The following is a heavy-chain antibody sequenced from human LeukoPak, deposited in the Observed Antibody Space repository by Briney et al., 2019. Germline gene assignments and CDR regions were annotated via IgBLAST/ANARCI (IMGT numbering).Heavy chain of an antibody. CDR2: ISSSGSTI. Sequence: PGGSLRLSCAASGFTFSSYEMNWVRQAPGKGLEWVSYISSSGSTIYYADSVKGRFTISRDNAKNSLYLQMNSLRAEDTAVYYCANAPPADAFDIWGQGTMVTVSS. CDR3: ANAPPADAFDI. CDR1: GFTFSSYE. V-gene: IGHV3-48*03. J-gene: IGHJ3*02.